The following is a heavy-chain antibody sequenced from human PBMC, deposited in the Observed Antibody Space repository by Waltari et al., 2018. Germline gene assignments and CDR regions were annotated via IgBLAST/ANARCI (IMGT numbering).Heavy chain of an antibody. CDR3: AKDPPQGTSGWYY. D-gene: IGHD6-19*01. V-gene: IGHV3-23*01. CDR1: GLSFRCYA. Sequence: EVQLLESGGGLVQRGGSLRLLCAAPGLSFRCYAVSWVRQAPGKGLEWLSAISGSGETTYYADSVRGRLTISRDNSKDTVFLQINSLRAEDTALYYCAKDPPQGTSGWYYWGQGTLVTVSS. CDR2: ISGSGETT. J-gene: IGHJ4*02.